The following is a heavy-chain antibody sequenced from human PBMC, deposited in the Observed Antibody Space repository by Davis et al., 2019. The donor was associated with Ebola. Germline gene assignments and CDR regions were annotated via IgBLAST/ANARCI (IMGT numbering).Heavy chain of an antibody. V-gene: IGHV3-43*01. J-gene: IGHJ4*02. Sequence: PGGSLRLSCAASAFTFDDYTMHWVRQPPGKGLEWVSLISWDGGSTYYADSVKGRFTISRDNSKNSLYLQMNSLRAEDMALYYCAKAGSVAGPFDYWGQGTLVTVSS. CDR3: AKAGSVAGPFDY. CDR1: AFTFDDYT. D-gene: IGHD6-19*01. CDR2: ISWDGGST.